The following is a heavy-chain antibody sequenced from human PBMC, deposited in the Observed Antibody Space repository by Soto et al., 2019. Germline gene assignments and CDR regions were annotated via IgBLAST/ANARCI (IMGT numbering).Heavy chain of an antibody. Sequence: GGSLRLSCSASGFTFNHYAMSWVRQAPGKGLEWVSAVSGRGGSTKYADSVKGRFVISRDNSNSMLFLQMDSLRGEDTAVYYCARSVRGSYFDYWGQGTLVTVS. CDR1: GFTFNHYA. J-gene: IGHJ4*02. CDR3: ARSVRGSYFDY. V-gene: IGHV3-23*01. CDR2: VSGRGGST. D-gene: IGHD3-16*01.